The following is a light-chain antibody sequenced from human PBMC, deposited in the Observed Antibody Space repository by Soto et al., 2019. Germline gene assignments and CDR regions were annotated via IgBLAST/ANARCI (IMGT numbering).Light chain of an antibody. CDR3: CSYAGSYTGV. CDR2: DVS. Sequence: QSALTQPRSVSGSPGQSVTISCTGTSSDVGGYNYVSWYQQHPGKAPKLMFYDVSKRPSGVPDRVSGSKSGNTASLTISGLQAEDEADYYCCSYAGSYTGVFGTGTKLTVL. J-gene: IGLJ1*01. V-gene: IGLV2-11*01. CDR1: SSDVGGYNY.